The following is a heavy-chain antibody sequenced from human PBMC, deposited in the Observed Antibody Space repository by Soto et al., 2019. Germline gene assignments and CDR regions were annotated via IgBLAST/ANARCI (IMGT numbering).Heavy chain of an antibody. Sequence: EVQLLESGGGLVQPGGSLRLSCAASGFTFSAYAMSWVRQAPGKGLEWVSSITGSGGGTYYADSVKGRFTISRDNSKNTVYLQMNRLRPDDTAVYYCAKDPPVVAAAWGRWFDSWGQGTLVPVSS. CDR3: AKDPPVVAAAWGRWFDS. CDR2: ITGSGGGT. V-gene: IGHV3-23*01. D-gene: IGHD2-15*01. J-gene: IGHJ5*01. CDR1: GFTFSAYA.